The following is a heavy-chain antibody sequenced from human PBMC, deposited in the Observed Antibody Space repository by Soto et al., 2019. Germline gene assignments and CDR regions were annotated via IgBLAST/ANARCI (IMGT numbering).Heavy chain of an antibody. CDR2: IYPGDSDT. CDR1: GYSFTSYW. CDR3: ARHQRDSSSSGGYYYYYMDV. V-gene: IGHV5-51*01. D-gene: IGHD6-6*01. Sequence: GESLKISCKGSGYSFTSYWIGWVRQMPGKGLEWMGIIYPGDSDTRYSPSFQGQVTISADKSISTAYLQWSSLKASDTAMYYFARHQRDSSSSGGYYYYYMDVWGKGTTVTVSS. J-gene: IGHJ6*03.